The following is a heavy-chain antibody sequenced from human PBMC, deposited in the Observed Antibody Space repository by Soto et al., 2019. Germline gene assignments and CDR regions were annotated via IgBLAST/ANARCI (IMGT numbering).Heavy chain of an antibody. V-gene: IGHV3-23*01. CDR2: ISASGGNT. D-gene: IGHD4-17*01. CDR1: GFTFRSYA. Sequence: PGGSQRLSCAASGFTFRSYARSWVRQAPGKGLQWVSAISASGGNTYYADSVKGRFTISRDNSKNTLYLQMISLGAEDTAVYYCANTVTSTNSFDIWGQGTMVTVSS. J-gene: IGHJ3*02. CDR3: ANTVTSTNSFDI.